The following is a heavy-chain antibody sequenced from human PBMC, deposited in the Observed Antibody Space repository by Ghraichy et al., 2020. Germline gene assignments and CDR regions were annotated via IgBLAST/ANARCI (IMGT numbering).Heavy chain of an antibody. CDR1: GFSFSSYG. CDR3: ARDPGRNGRYYFDS. V-gene: IGHV3-33*01. Sequence: GGSLRLSCAASGFSFSSYGMHWVRQAPGKGLEWVAVIWYDGSKTYYADSVKGRFTISRDNSLYLQMNSLRAEDTAVYYCARDPGRNGRYYFDSWGQGTLVSVSS. D-gene: IGHD1-26*01. CDR2: IWYDGSKT. J-gene: IGHJ4*02.